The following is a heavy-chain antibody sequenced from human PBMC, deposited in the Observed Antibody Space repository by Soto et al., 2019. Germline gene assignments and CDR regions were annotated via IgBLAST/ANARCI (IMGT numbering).Heavy chain of an antibody. CDR3: AKRRGAGGHFDY. V-gene: IGHV3-23*01. Sequence: DVQLLESGGGLVQPEGSLRLSCAASGFTFSSYAMGWVRQGPGKGLEWVAEDRIGGSTPYADSVRGRFTISRHKSKNTLSLQMNSLTAEDMAVYFCAKRRGAGGHFDYWGQGALVTVSS. J-gene: IGHJ4*02. CDR2: DRIGGST. D-gene: IGHD2-15*01. CDR1: GFTFSSYA.